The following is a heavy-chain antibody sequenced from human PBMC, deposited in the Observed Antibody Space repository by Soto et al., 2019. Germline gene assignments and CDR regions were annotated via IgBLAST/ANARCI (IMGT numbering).Heavy chain of an antibody. V-gene: IGHV5-51*01. J-gene: IGHJ4*02. Sequence: GGSLKISCKGSGHTFTSYWIGWVRQMPGKGLEWMGIIYPGDSDTRYSPSFQGQVTISADKSISTAYLQWSSLKASDTAMYYRARHIPYYYDSSGYFSAARGALDYWGQGTLVTVSS. D-gene: IGHD3-22*01. CDR3: ARHIPYYYDSSGYFSAARGALDY. CDR1: GHTFTSYW. CDR2: IYPGDSDT.